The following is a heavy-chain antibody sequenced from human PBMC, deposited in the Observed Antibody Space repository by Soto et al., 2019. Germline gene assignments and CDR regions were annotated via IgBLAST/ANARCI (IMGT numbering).Heavy chain of an antibody. Sequence: EVQLLESGGGLVQPGQSLRLSCVVSGFTFTTFGMIWVRQAPGKGLEWVSGIDSNGGYTYYADSVKGRSTISRDSSQNTLYRQLNSLRVEDTALYFCGKRQRGDGFGVDFWGRGTLVTVSS. J-gene: IGHJ4*02. D-gene: IGHD3-10*01. CDR2: IDSNGGYT. CDR3: GKRQRGDGFGVDF. CDR1: GFTFTTFG. V-gene: IGHV3-23*05.